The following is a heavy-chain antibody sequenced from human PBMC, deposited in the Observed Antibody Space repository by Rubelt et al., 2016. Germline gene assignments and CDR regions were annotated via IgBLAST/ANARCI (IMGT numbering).Heavy chain of an antibody. J-gene: IGHJ4*02. Sequence: QLQLQESGPGLVKPSETLSLTCAVYGGSFSGYYCTWIRQPPGKGLEWVGEINHSGSTNYNSSLKSRATISVDTSKSQFSLSPTAVTAAETALYCYTGGGSSSRFPSFDYGGQDLLVIVSA. CDR3: TGGGSSSRFPSFDY. CDR2: INHSGST. CDR1: GGSFSGYY. D-gene: IGHD6-13*01. V-gene: IGHV4-34*10.